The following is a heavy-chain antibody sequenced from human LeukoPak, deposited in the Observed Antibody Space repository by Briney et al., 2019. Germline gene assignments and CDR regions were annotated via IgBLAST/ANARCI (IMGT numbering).Heavy chain of an antibody. V-gene: IGHV3-53*01. CDR1: GFTVSSNY. J-gene: IGHJ6*03. CDR3: AKGVSVGDRRPHYYYMDV. D-gene: IGHD3-16*01. Sequence: GGSLRLSCAASGFTVSSNYMSWVRQAPGKGLEWVSVIYSGGSTYYADSVKGRFTISRDNSKNTLYLQMNSLRAEDTAVYYCAKGVSVGDRRPHYYYMDVWGKGTTVTVSS. CDR2: IYSGGST.